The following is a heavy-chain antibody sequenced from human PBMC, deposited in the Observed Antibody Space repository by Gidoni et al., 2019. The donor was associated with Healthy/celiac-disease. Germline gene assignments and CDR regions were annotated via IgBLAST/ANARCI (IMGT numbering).Heavy chain of an antibody. V-gene: IGHV4-31*03. CDR2: IYYSGRT. CDR1: AAPLRVGGYY. Sequence: QLQLQESGPGLVKPSPTLSLTCTLSAAPLRVGGYYWSWIRQHPGKGMEWIGYIYYSGRTYYNPSLKSRVTISVDTSKNQFSLKLSSVTAADTAVYYCERVRSGAARHHYFDYWGQGTLVTVSS. CDR3: ERVRSGAARHHYFDY. J-gene: IGHJ4*02. D-gene: IGHD6-6*01.